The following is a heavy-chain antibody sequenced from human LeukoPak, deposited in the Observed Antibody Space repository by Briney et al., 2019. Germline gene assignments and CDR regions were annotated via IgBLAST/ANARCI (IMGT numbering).Heavy chain of an antibody. D-gene: IGHD6-6*01. V-gene: IGHV4-4*02. J-gene: IGHJ4*02. CDR3: AGGDSSSHFDY. Sequence: PSETLSLTCAVSGGSISSNIWWSWVRQPPGKGLEWIGEIYHSGGTNYNPSLKSRVTMSVDKSKNQFSLKLSSVTAADTAVYYCAGGDSSSHFDYWGQGTLVTVSS. CDR1: GGSISSNIW. CDR2: IYHSGGT.